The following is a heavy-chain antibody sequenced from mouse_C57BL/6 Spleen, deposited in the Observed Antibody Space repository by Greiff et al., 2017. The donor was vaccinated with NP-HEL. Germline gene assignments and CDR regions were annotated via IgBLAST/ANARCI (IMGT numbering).Heavy chain of an antibody. V-gene: IGHV7-3*01. CDR1: GFTFTDYY. D-gene: IGHD2-3*01. J-gene: IGHJ4*01. CDR3: ARFEGLLDAMDY. Sequence: EVKLVESGGGLVQPGGSLSLSCAASGFTFTDYYMSWVRQPPGKALEWLGFIRNKANGYTTEYSASVKGRFTISRDNSQSILYLQMNALRAEDSATYYCARFEGLLDAMDYWGQGTSVTVSS. CDR2: IRNKANGYTT.